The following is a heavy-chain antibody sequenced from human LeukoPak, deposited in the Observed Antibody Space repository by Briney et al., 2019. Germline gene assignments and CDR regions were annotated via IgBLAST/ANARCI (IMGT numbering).Heavy chain of an antibody. V-gene: IGHV3-30*04. CDR3: ANLPPLFTTVVTPGNVGY. D-gene: IGHD4-23*01. Sequence: PGRSLRLSCAASGFTFSNYAMHWVRQAPGKGLEWVAVISYDGSNKYYADSVKGRFTISRDNSKNTLYLQMNSLRAEDTAVYYCANLPPLFTTVVTPGNVGYWGQGTLVTVSS. J-gene: IGHJ4*02. CDR2: ISYDGSNK. CDR1: GFTFSNYA.